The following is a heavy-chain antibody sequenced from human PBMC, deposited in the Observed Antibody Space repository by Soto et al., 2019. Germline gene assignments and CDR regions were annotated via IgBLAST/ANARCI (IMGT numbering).Heavy chain of an antibody. V-gene: IGHV3-30-3*01. CDR1: GFTFSSYA. CDR2: ISYDGSNK. D-gene: IGHD4-17*01. CDR3: ARDREMTTVVTRGYYYYYGMDV. Sequence: QVQLVESGGGVVQPGRSLRLSCAASGFTFSSYAMHWVRQAPGKGLEWVAVISYDGSNKYYADSVKGRFTISRDNSKNTLYLQMNSLRAEDTAVYYCARDREMTTVVTRGYYYYYGMDVWGQGTTVTVSS. J-gene: IGHJ6*02.